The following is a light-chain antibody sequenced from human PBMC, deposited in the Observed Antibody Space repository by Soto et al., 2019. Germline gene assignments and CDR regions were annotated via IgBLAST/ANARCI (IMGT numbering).Light chain of an antibody. Sequence: QPVLTQPPSVSGAPGQRVTISCTGSRSNIGAGYDVHWYQQLPGTAPKLLIYGNSNRPSGVPDRFSGSKSGTSASLAITGLQAEDEADYYYQSYDSSLSGSIFGGGTKLTVL. V-gene: IGLV1-40*01. CDR2: GNS. J-gene: IGLJ2*01. CDR3: QSYDSSLSGSI. CDR1: RSNIGAGYD.